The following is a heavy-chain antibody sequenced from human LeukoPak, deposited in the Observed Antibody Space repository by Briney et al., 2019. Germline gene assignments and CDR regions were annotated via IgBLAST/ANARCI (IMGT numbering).Heavy chain of an antibody. J-gene: IGHJ4*02. CDR3: ARADYTSTYCGSLDY. V-gene: IGHV1-18*01. CDR1: GYTLTSYA. Sequence: ASVKVSCKASGYTLTSYAISWVRQAPGQGLEWMGCISTYNGNTNYAQKLQGRVTMTTDTSPSTAYMELRSLRSDDTAVYYCARADYTSTYCGSLDYWGQGTLVTVSS. CDR2: ISTYNGNT. D-gene: IGHD1-26*01.